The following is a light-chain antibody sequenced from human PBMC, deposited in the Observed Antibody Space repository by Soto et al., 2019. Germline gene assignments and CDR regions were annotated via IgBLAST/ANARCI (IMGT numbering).Light chain of an antibody. J-gene: IGKJ3*01. CDR1: QSVASRD. CDR3: QCYYNSPF. CDR2: SAS. V-gene: IGKV3-20*01. Sequence: EIVLTQSPGTLSLSPGERAALSYRASQSVASRDLAWYQQKPGQAPRLLIYSASSRATGIPERFGGSGSGTDFTLTISRLEPEDFAVYYCQCYYNSPFFGPGTKVDIK.